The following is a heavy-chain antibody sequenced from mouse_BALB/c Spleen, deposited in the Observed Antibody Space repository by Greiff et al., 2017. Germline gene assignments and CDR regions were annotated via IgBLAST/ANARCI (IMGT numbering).Heavy chain of an antibody. CDR3: ARRGGNYAFDY. CDR2: ISYSGST. Sequence: EVKLLESGPGLVKPSQSLSLTCTVTGYSITSDYAWNWIRQFPGNKLEWMGYISYSGSTSYNPSLKSRISITRDTSKNQFFLQLNSVTTEDTATYYCARRGGNYAFDYWGQGTTLTVSS. D-gene: IGHD2-1*01. J-gene: IGHJ2*01. CDR1: GYSITSDYA. V-gene: IGHV3-2*02.